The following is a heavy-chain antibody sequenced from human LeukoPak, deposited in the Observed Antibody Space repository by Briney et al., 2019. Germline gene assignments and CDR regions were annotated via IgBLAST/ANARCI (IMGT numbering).Heavy chain of an antibody. CDR1: GFTFSTYA. CDR2: ISGSDGST. V-gene: IGHV3-23*01. J-gene: IGHJ4*02. Sequence: GGSLRLSCAASGFTFSTYAMRWVRQAPGKGLEWVSSISGSDGSTYYADSVKGRFTISRDNSKNTVYLQMNSLRAEDTAVYYCAKGESHPKYYFDYWGQGTLVTVSS. D-gene: IGHD3-10*01. CDR3: AKGESHPKYYFDY.